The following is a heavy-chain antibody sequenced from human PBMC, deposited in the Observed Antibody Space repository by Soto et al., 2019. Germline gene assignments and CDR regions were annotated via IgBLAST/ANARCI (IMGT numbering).Heavy chain of an antibody. CDR1: GFTFSSYA. CDR3: AKAGYSSSWYYYYGMDV. V-gene: IGHV3-23*01. J-gene: IGHJ6*02. CDR2: ISGSGGST. D-gene: IGHD6-13*01. Sequence: SLRLSCAASGFTFSSYAMSWVRQAPGKGLEWVSAISGSGGSTYYADSVKGRFTISRDNSKNTLYLQMNSLRAEDTAVYYCAKAGYSSSWYYYYGMDVWGQGTTVTVSS.